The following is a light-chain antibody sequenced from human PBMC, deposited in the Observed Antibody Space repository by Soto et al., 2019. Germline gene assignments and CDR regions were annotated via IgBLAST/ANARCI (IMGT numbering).Light chain of an antibody. CDR3: QSYDSSLSGYV. J-gene: IGLJ1*01. V-gene: IGLV1-40*01. CDR2: GNS. CDR1: SSNIGAGYD. Sequence: QLVLTQPPSVSGAPGQRVTISCTGSSSNIGAGYDVHWYQQLPGTAPKLLIYGNSNRPSGVPDRFSGSKSGTSASLAITGLLAEDEAYYYCQSYDSSLSGYVVGTGTKVTVL.